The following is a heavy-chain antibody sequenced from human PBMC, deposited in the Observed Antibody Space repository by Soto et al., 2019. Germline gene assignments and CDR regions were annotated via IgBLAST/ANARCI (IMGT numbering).Heavy chain of an antibody. CDR3: TTGGNYDSSGNFDY. V-gene: IGHV3-15*01. Sequence: GGSLRLSCAASGFTFSNAWMSWVRQAPGKGLEWVGRIKSKTDGGTTDYAAPVKGRFTISRDDSKNTLYLQMNSLKTEDTAVYYCTTGGNYDSSGNFDYWGQGTLVTVSS. D-gene: IGHD3-22*01. CDR1: GFTFSNAW. CDR2: IKSKTDGGTT. J-gene: IGHJ4*02.